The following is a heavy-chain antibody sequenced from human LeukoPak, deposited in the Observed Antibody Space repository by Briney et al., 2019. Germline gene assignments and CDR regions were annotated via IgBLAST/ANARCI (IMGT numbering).Heavy chain of an antibody. J-gene: IGHJ5*02. Sequence: ASVKVSCKVSGYTLTELSMHWVRQAPGKGLEWMGGFDPEDGETIYAQKFQGRVTMTEDTSTDTAYMELSSLRSEDTAVYYCATWRTMVFPTGPWLDPWGQGTLVTVSS. V-gene: IGHV1-24*01. CDR1: GYTLTELS. CDR3: ATWRTMVFPTGPWLDP. CDR2: FDPEDGET. D-gene: IGHD3-10*01.